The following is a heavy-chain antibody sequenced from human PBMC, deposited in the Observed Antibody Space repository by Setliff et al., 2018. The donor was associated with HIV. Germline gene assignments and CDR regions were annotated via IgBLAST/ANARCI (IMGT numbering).Heavy chain of an antibody. J-gene: IGHJ3*02. V-gene: IGHV3-15*01. Sequence: GGSLRLSCAASGFSFSNVWMSWVRQAPGKGLEWVGRIRSKAAGGTIEYAAPVKGRFTISRDDSENTLYLHMNSLKTEDTAEYYCASDRVGGSESYYNAFDIWGQG. CDR3: ASDRVGGSESYYNAFDI. CDR1: GFSFSNVW. CDR2: IRSKAAGGTI. D-gene: IGHD3-10*01.